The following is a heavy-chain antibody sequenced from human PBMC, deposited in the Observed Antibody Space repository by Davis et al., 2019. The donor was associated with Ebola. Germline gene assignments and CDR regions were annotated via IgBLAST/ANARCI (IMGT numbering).Heavy chain of an antibody. D-gene: IGHD5-12*01. J-gene: IGHJ4*02. Sequence: HSQTLSLTCAISGDTVSSTAWNWIRQSPSRGLEWLGRTYYTSKWYNHYAASVKSRATINPDTSKNQFSLQLNSVTPEDTAVYYCARGWLRSGFDYWGQGTLATVSS. CDR2: TYYTSKWYN. V-gene: IGHV6-1*01. CDR1: GDTVSSTA. CDR3: ARGWLRSGFDY.